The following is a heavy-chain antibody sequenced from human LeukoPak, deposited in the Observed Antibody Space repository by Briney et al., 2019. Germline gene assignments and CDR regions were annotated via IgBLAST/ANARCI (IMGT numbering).Heavy chain of an antibody. CDR1: GFTFSSHA. D-gene: IGHD4-23*01. J-gene: IGHJ6*04. Sequence: GGSLRLSCVASGFTFSSHAMNWVRQAPGKGLEWVSGIIGSGDKTYFADSVKGRFTISRDNSKSMLYLQMNSLRVEDTAVYFCAKDRPTVVTFEVWGKGTTVTVSS. V-gene: IGHV3-23*01. CDR2: IIGSGDKT. CDR3: AKDRPTVVTFEV.